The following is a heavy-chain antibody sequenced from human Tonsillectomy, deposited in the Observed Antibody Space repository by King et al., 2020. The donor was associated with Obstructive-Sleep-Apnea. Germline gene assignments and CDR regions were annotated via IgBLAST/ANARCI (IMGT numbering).Heavy chain of an antibody. CDR1: GFTFGSYA. J-gene: IGHJ4*02. Sequence: VQLVESGGGLVQPGGSLRLSCAASGFTFGSYAMSWVRQAPGKGLEWVSTISGSGGSTYYADSVKGRFTISRDNSKNMLYLQMNSLRAEDTAVYYCAKVYGSGSYYTFYFFDYWGQGTLVTVSS. V-gene: IGHV3-23*04. CDR2: ISGSGGST. CDR3: AKVYGSGSYYTFYFFDY. D-gene: IGHD3-10*01.